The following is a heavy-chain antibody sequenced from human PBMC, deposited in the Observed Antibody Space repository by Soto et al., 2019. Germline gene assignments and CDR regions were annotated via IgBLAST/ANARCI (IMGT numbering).Heavy chain of an antibody. V-gene: IGHV3-23*01. CDR2: LIGGHYGT. CDR1: GFTLQNCA. D-gene: IGHD3-10*01. J-gene: IGHJ5*02. Sequence: GGSLRLSCRASGFTLQNCAMAWVRQAPGKGLEWVSTLIGGHYGTAYSYSVKGRFTVSRDNSKNCLYLQMNSLGVEDTAMYFCAKGKPTGDIDWFAPWAQGSLVTV. CDR3: AKGKPTGDIDWFAP.